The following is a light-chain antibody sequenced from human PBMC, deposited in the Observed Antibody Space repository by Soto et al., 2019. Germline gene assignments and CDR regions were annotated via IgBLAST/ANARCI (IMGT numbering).Light chain of an antibody. CDR2: GAS. J-gene: IGKJ1*01. V-gene: IGKV3-20*01. CDR1: QSLSSSS. Sequence: GVSKSPGTPSMSPGERATLSCRASQSLSSSSLAWYQQKPGQAPRLLISGASSRAADIPDRFSGSWSGTDFTLTINRLEPEDFAVYYCQQYDSPPRTFGQGTKVDIK. CDR3: QQYDSPPRT.